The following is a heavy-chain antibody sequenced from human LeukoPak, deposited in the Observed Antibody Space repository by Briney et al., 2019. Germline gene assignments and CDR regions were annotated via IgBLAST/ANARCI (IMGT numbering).Heavy chain of an antibody. J-gene: IGHJ3*02. D-gene: IGHD5-12*01. Sequence: GASVKVSCKASGYTFTGDYMHWVRQAPGQGLEWMGWINPNSGGTNYAQKFQGRVTMTRDTSISTAYMELSRLRSDDTAVYYCAREGGYDPPQSGGAFDIWGQGTMVTVSS. CDR2: INPNSGGT. CDR1: GYTFTGDY. CDR3: AREGGYDPPQSGGAFDI. V-gene: IGHV1-2*02.